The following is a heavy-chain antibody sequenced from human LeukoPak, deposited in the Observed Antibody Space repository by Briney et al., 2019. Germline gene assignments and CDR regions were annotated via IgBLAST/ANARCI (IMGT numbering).Heavy chain of an antibody. D-gene: IGHD3-22*01. CDR2: INPDSGGT. CDR3: ARDFYDKSGYLPSY. V-gene: IGHV1-2*02. CDR1: GYTFTDYY. Sequence: ASVKVSCKASGYTFTDYYMHWVRQAPGQGLEWMGWINPDSGGTNYAQKFQGRVTMTRDTSISTAYMELSRLRSDDTAVYYCARDFYDKSGYLPSYWGQGTLVTVSS. J-gene: IGHJ4*02.